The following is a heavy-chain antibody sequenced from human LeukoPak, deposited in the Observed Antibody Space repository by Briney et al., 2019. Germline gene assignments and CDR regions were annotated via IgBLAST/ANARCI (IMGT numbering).Heavy chain of an antibody. CDR1: GFTFSSYA. D-gene: IGHD3-9*01. CDR3: AKTRVLRYFDWLPTDY. CDR2: ISGSGGST. J-gene: IGHJ4*02. V-gene: IGHV3-23*01. Sequence: PGGSLRLSCAASGFTFSSYAMSRVRQAPGKGLEWVSAISGSGGSTYYADSVKGRFTISRDNSKNTLYLQMNSLRAEDTAVYYCAKTRVLRYFDWLPTDYWGQGTLVTVSS.